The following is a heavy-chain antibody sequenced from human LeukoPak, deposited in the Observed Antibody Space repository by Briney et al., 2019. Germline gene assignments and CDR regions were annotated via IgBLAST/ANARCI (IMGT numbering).Heavy chain of an antibody. Sequence: ASVKVSCKASGYTFTSYYMHWVRQAPGQGLEWMGRINPNSGGTNYAQKFQGRVTMTRDTSISTAYMELSRLRSDDTAVYYCARNDVRSSGSGGWGQGTLVTVSS. CDR3: ARNDVRSSGSGG. J-gene: IGHJ4*02. CDR1: GYTFTSYY. V-gene: IGHV1-2*06. CDR2: INPNSGGT. D-gene: IGHD6-19*01.